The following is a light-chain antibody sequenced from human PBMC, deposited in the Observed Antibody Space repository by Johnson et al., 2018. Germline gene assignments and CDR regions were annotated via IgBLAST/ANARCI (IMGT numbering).Light chain of an antibody. J-gene: IGLJ1*01. CDR2: ENN. V-gene: IGLV1-51*02. CDR3: GTWDSSLSAVNV. Sequence: QSVLTQPPSVSAAPGQKVTISCSGSSSNIGNNYVSWYQQLTGTAPKLLIYENNKRPSGIPDRFSGSKSGTSATLCITGHQTGDEADYYCGTWDSSLSAVNVFGTVTTVTVL. CDR1: SSNIGNNY.